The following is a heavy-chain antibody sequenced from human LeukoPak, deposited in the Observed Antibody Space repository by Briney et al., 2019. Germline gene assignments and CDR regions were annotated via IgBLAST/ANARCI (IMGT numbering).Heavy chain of an antibody. V-gene: IGHV3-74*03. D-gene: IGHD1-26*01. CDR1: GFTFSIYW. Sequence: GGSLRLSCAASGFTFSIYWMSWVRQVPGKGLVWVSGMNGDGTNIKYADSVKGRFTVSRDNAKNTLYLQMNSLGVDDTAVYYCARDPGKGGSFSDWGQGTLVTVSS. J-gene: IGHJ4*02. CDR3: ARDPGKGGSFSD. CDR2: MNGDGTNI.